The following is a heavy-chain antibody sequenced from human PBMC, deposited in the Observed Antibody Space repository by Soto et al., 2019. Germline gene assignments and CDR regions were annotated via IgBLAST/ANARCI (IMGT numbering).Heavy chain of an antibody. CDR1: GFTFSSYA. CDR2: ISYDGSNK. Sequence: QVQLVESGRGVVQPGRSLRLSCAASGFTFSSYAMHWVRQAPGKGLEWVAVISYDGSNKYYADSVKGRFTISRDNSKNTLYLQMNSLRAEDTAVYYCTRDRLRYNWNDFPNYYYGMDVWGQGTTVTVSS. J-gene: IGHJ6*02. CDR3: TRDRLRYNWNDFPNYYYGMDV. V-gene: IGHV3-30-3*01. D-gene: IGHD1-1*01.